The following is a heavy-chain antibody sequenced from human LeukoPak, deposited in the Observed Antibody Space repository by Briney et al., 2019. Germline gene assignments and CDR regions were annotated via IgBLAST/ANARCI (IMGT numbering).Heavy chain of an antibody. J-gene: IGHJ4*02. CDR1: GGSISSGDYY. CDR2: IYPAETT. CDR3: ARGTGYNYDY. V-gene: IGHV4-30-2*01. Sequence: SETLSLTCTVSGGSISSGDYYWSWIRQPPGKGLEWIGLIYPAETTYYNPSLKSRVTISVDRSKNQFSLRLTSVTAADTAVYYCARGTGYNYDYWGQGTLVTVSS. D-gene: IGHD5-24*01.